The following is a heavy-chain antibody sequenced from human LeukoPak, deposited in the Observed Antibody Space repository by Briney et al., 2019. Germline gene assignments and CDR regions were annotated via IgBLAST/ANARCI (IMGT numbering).Heavy chain of an antibody. CDR2: INHSGST. CDR3: ARCYYGSAYFDY. J-gene: IGHJ4*02. V-gene: IGHV4-39*07. D-gene: IGHD3-10*01. Sequence: PSETLSLTCTVSGASISGSGYYWGWIRQPPGKGLEWIGEINHSGSTNYNPSLKSRVTISVDTSKNQFSLKLSSVTAADTAVYYCARCYYGSAYFDYWGQGTLVTASS. CDR1: GASISGSGYY.